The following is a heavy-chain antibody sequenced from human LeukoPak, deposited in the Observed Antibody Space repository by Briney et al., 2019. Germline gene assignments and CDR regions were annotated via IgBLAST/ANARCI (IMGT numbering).Heavy chain of an antibody. CDR1: GFTFKNYA. CDR3: AKDTTQSTSYHGFFDY. V-gene: IGHV3-23*01. J-gene: IGHJ4*02. D-gene: IGHD1-26*01. Sequence: GGSLRLSCAASGFTFKNYAMSWVRQAPGKGLKWVSALTLSGTNTHYADSVKGRFTISRDISKNTLYLQMNTLRVEDTAVYYCAKDTTQSTSYHGFFDYWGQGTLVTVSS. CDR2: LTLSGTNT.